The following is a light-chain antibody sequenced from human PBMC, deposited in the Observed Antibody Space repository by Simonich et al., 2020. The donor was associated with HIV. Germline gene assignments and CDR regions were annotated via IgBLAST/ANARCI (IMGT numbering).Light chain of an antibody. V-gene: IGKV3-15*01. CDR1: QSVSRN. J-gene: IGKJ1*01. CDR3: QKYNNWWT. CDR2: GAS. Sequence: EIVMTQSPATLSVSPGERATLSCRASQSVSRNLAWYQQKHGQAPRLLIYGASTRATGIPARFSGSGSGTEFTLTISSLQSEDFAIYYCQKYNNWWTFGQGTKVEIK.